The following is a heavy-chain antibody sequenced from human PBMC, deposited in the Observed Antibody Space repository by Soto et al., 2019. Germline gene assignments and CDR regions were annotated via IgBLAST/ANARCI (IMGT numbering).Heavy chain of an antibody. CDR3: ARDNSGYDYYNWFDP. Sequence: ASVKVSCKASGGTFSSYTISWVRQAPGQGLEWMGRIIPILGIANYAQKFQGRVTITADKSTSTAYVELSSLRSEDTAVYYCARDNSGYDYYNWFDPWGQGTLVTVPQ. D-gene: IGHD5-12*01. CDR2: IIPILGIA. CDR1: GGTFSSYT. V-gene: IGHV1-69*04. J-gene: IGHJ5*02.